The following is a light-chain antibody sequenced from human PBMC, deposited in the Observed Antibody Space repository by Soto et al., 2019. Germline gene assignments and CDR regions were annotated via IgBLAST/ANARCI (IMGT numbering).Light chain of an antibody. CDR3: QQYGSSPGT. CDR2: GAS. Sequence: EIVLTQSPGTLSLSPGDRGTLSCRASQSVSSGYLAWYQQKPGQAPRLLIFGASIRDTGIPDRFSGSGSGTDFTLTITRLESEDFAVYYCQQYGSSPGTFGQGTKVDIK. V-gene: IGKV3-20*01. CDR1: QSVSSGY. J-gene: IGKJ1*01.